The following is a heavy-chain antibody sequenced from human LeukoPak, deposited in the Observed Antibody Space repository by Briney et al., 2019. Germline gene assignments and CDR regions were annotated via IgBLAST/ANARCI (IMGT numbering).Heavy chain of an antibody. CDR3: ARDPLAYYYDSSGYYFDY. V-gene: IGHV3-7*01. CDR2: IKQDGSEK. Sequence: GGSLRLSCAASGFTFSSYWMSLVRQAPGKGLEWVANIKQDGSEKYYVDSVKGRFTISRDNAKNSLYLQMNSLRAEDTAVYYCARDPLAYYYDSSGYYFDYWGQGTLVTVSS. CDR1: GFTFSSYW. D-gene: IGHD3-22*01. J-gene: IGHJ4*02.